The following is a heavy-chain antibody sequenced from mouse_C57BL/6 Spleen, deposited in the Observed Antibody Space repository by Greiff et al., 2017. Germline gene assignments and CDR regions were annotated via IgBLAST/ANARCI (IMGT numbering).Heavy chain of an antibody. CDR3: TRKKDYYGNYPYYFDY. J-gene: IGHJ2*01. D-gene: IGHD2-1*01. Sequence: QVQLQQSGAELVRPGASVTLSCKASGYTFTDYEMHWVKQTPVHGLEWIGAIDPETGGTAYNQKFKGKAILTADKSSSTAYMELRSLTSEDSAVYYCTRKKDYYGNYPYYFDYWGQGTTLTVSS. CDR1: GYTFTDYE. CDR2: IDPETGGT. V-gene: IGHV1-15*01.